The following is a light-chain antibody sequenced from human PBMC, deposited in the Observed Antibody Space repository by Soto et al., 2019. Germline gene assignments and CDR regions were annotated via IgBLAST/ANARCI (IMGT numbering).Light chain of an antibody. CDR2: DVS. V-gene: IGKV1-5*01. J-gene: IGKJ1*01. CDR3: QQYNSYPWT. Sequence: IQMPQSPSTLSASVGDRVTIACLASPSISRGLAWYQQKPGKAPKVLIYDVSSLESGVPSRFSGSGSGTEFTLTISSLQPDDFATYYGQQYNSYPWTCGQGTKVEIK. CDR1: PSISRG.